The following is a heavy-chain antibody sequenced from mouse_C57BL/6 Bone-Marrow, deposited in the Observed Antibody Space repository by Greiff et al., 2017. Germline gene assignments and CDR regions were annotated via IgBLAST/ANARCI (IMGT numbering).Heavy chain of an antibody. CDR2: IYPSDSET. V-gene: IGHV1-61*01. CDR3: AREYYYSHYWYFDV. Sequence: QVQLQQPGAELVRPGSSVKLSCKASGYTFTSYWMDWVKQRPGQGLEWIGDIYPSDSETHYNQKFKDKATLTVDKSSSTAYMQLSSLTSEDSAVYYCAREYYYSHYWYFDVWGTGTTATVSS. J-gene: IGHJ1*03. CDR1: GYTFTSYW. D-gene: IGHD1-1*01.